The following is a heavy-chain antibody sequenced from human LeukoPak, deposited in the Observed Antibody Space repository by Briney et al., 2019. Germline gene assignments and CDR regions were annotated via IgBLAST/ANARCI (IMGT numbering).Heavy chain of an antibody. CDR2: ISYDGSNN. CDR3: ARVKDSAFDI. V-gene: IGHV3-30*03. Sequence: GGSLRLSCTASGFTFSNYGMHWVRQAPGKGLEWVAVISYDGSNNYYADSVKGRFTISRDTAKNSLYLQMNSLRAEDTAVYYCARVKDSAFDIWGQGTMVTVSS. J-gene: IGHJ3*02. D-gene: IGHD3/OR15-3a*01. CDR1: GFTFSNYG.